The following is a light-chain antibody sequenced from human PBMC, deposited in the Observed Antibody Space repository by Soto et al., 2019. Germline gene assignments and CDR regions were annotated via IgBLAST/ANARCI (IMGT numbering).Light chain of an antibody. CDR2: GAS. Sequence: IGLTQSPGTLSLSPEERATLSCGASQSVTNNFLAWYQQKPGQAPRLLIYGASSRATGVPDRFSGSGSGTDFTLTISRLEPGDFAVYYCQQYGTPLFTFGPGTKVDIK. CDR3: QQYGTPLFT. J-gene: IGKJ3*01. V-gene: IGKV3-20*01. CDR1: QSVTNNF.